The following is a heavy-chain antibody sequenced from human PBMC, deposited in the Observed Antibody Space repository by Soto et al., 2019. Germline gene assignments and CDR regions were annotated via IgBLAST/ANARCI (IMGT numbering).Heavy chain of an antibody. V-gene: IGHV2-5*02. CDR2: IYWDDDK. D-gene: IGHD5-12*01. CDR3: AHVYGGYDNFDY. Sequence: QITLKESGPPLVKPTQTLTLTCTFSGFSLSTSGVGVDPIRQPPGKALEWLALIYWDDDKRYSPSLKSRLTITKDTSKRQVVLTMTNMDPVDTATYYCAHVYGGYDNFDYWGQGTLVTVSS. J-gene: IGHJ4*02. CDR1: GFSLSTSGVG.